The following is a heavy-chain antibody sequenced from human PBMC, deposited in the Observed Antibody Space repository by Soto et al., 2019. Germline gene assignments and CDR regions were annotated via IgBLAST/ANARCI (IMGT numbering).Heavy chain of an antibody. CDR1: GGSFSGYY. V-gene: IGHV4-34*01. D-gene: IGHD2-2*02. J-gene: IGHJ4*02. Sequence: PSETLSLTCAVYGGSFSGYYWRWIRQPPGKGLEWIGEINHSGSTNYNPSLKSRVTISVDTSKNQFSLKLSSVTAADTAVYYCARGSHILVVPAAIPFEYRGQGTVVTVSS. CDR2: INHSGST. CDR3: ARGSHILVVPAAIPFEY.